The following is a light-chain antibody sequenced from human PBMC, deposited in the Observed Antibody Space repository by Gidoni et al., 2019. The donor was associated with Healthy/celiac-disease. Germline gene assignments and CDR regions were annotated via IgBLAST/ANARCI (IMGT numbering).Light chain of an antibody. J-gene: IGKJ4*01. CDR2: NAS. Sequence: DIQMTQFSSTLSASVGDRVTITCRASQSTSSCLAWYQQTPGKAHKLLIYNASSLESGLPSRCGGSGAETEFTLTISSLQPDDFATYYCQQYNSYSELTFGGGTKVEIK. CDR3: QQYNSYSELT. V-gene: IGKV1-5*03. CDR1: QSTSSC.